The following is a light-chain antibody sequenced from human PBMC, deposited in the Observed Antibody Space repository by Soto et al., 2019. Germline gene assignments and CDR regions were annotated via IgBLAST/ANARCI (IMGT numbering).Light chain of an antibody. CDR2: QVS. Sequence: QSALTQPASVSGSPGQSITISCTGTSSDVGNYNYVSWFQHHPGKAPKLMIYQVSYRPSGVSNRFSGSKSGNTASLTISGLQAEDEADYYCTSYSSGSAPYVFGTGTKVTV. CDR3: TSYSSGSAPYV. J-gene: IGLJ1*01. CDR1: SSDVGNYNY. V-gene: IGLV2-14*01.